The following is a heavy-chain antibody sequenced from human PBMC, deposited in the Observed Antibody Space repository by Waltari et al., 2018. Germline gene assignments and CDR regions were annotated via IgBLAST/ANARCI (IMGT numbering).Heavy chain of an antibody. V-gene: IGHV3-7*01. CDR1: GFPFSTYW. CDR2: VKEDGSEK. CDR3: ARGRVDFAY. Sequence: EVQLVESGGNLVQPGGSLRLSCAASGFPFSTYWMSWVRQVPGKGLEWVANVKEDGSEKYYVDSVKGRFTISRDNAKNSLYLQMNSLRAENTAVYFCARGRVDFAYWGQGTLVTVSS. J-gene: IGHJ4*02.